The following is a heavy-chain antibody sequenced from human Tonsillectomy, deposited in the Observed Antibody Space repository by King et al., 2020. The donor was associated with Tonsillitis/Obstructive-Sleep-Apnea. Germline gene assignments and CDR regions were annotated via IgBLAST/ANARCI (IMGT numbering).Heavy chain of an antibody. CDR2: INHSGST. D-gene: IGHD3-9*01. V-gene: IGHV4-34*01. Sequence: VQLQQWGAGLLKPSKTLSLPCAVYGVSFSAYYWSWIRQPPGKGLEWIGEINHSGSTKYNPSLKSRVIISLDTSKNQFSLKLRSVTAADTAVYYCARGDLLTGYYASTDFDYWGQGTLVTVSA. CDR1: GVSFSAYY. CDR3: ARGDLLTGYYASTDFDY. J-gene: IGHJ4*02.